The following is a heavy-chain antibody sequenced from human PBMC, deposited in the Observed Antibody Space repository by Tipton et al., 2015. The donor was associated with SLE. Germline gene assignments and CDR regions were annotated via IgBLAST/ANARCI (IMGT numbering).Heavy chain of an antibody. D-gene: IGHD6-6*01. J-gene: IGHJ5*02. V-gene: IGHV4-31*03. Sequence: TLSLTCIVSGDSINSETHYWSWVRQHPGKGLEWIGYIFFTGSTYYNPSLKSRVSISLDASQNQFSLNLRSVTAADTAIYYCETLDYSSSSGRQTWYDPWGQGTPVTVSS. CDR3: ETLDYSSSSGRQTWYDP. CDR1: GDSINSETHY. CDR2: IFFTGST.